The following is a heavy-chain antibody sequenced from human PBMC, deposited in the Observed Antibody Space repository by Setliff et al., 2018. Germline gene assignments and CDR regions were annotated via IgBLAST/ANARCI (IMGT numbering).Heavy chain of an antibody. CDR1: GGSISSYY. J-gene: IGHJ6*03. D-gene: IGHD6-19*01. Sequence: KPSETLSLTCTVSGGSISSYYWSWIRQPAGKGLEWIGHIYIGGSANYDPSLKNRVTMSIDTSKNQFSLRLNSVTAADMAVYYCAREQWLDPPGYYYMDVWAKGTTVTVSS. V-gene: IGHV4-4*07. CDR3: AREQWLDPPGYYYMDV. CDR2: IYIGGSA.